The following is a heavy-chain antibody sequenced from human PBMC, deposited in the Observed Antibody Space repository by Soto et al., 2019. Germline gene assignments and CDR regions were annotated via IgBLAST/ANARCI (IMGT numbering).Heavy chain of an antibody. J-gene: IGHJ4*02. CDR1: GFTLSSYA. D-gene: IGHD1-1*01. CDR3: ARDWYNHLAFDY. CDR2: FSGTGADS. Sequence: EVQLVESGGGLEQPGGSLRLSCAASGFTLSSYAMSWVRQTPGAGLEWVAPFSGTGADSLYADSVKGRFTISRDNPKHTLFLQLTGLRVEDRAVYYCARDWYNHLAFDYWGQGTPVTVSS. V-gene: IGHV3-23*04.